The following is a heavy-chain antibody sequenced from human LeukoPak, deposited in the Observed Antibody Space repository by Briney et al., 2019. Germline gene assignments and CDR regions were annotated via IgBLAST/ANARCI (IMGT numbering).Heavy chain of an antibody. CDR1: GGSFSGYY. J-gene: IGHJ4*02. Sequence: SETLSLTCAVYGGSFSGYYWSWIRQPPGKGLEWIGEINHSGSTNYNPSLKSRVTISVDTSKNQFSLRLSSVTAADTAVYYCARSFSSSGYYKPYYFDYWGQGTLVTVSS. V-gene: IGHV4-34*01. CDR2: INHSGST. CDR3: ARSFSSSGYYKPYYFDY. D-gene: IGHD3-22*01.